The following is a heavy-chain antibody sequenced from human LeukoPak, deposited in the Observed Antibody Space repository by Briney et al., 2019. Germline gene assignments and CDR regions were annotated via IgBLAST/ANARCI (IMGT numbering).Heavy chain of an antibody. CDR3: ARVGYTRGPLPYGMDV. J-gene: IGHJ6*02. V-gene: IGHV1-69*04. Sequence: ASVKVSCKASGGPFHTYAISWVRLVPGQGLEWMGRVVPASEISTYAQKFLGRVTITADYSASTVYVELSGLRSDDTATYYCARVGYTRGPLPYGMDVWGQGTTVTV. CDR1: GGPFHTYA. D-gene: IGHD3-16*02. CDR2: VVPASEIS.